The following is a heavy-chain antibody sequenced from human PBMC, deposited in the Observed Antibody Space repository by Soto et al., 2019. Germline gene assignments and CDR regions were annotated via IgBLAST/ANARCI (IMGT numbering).Heavy chain of an antibody. CDR2: IYYSGST. CDR1: GGSISSYY. Sequence: SETLSLTCTVSGGSISSYYWSWIRQPPGKGLEWIGYIYYSGSTNYNPSLKSRVTISVDTSKNQFSLKLSSVTAADTAVYYCARRGYCTNGVCPHYDYWGQGTLVTVSS. CDR3: ARRGYCTNGVCPHYDY. V-gene: IGHV4-59*08. D-gene: IGHD2-8*01. J-gene: IGHJ4*02.